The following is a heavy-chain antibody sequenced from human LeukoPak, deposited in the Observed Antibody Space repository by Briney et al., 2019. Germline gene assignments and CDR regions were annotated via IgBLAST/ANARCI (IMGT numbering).Heavy chain of an antibody. CDR3: ARGPTRYYFDC. D-gene: IGHD4-17*01. Sequence: SETLSLTCTVSGGSISNYYWNWLRQPPGKGLEWIGYIYYSGSTNYNPSLKSRVTMSLDTSKNQFSLRLTSVTAADTAVYYCARGPTRYYFDCWGQGTLVTVSS. CDR2: IYYSGST. J-gene: IGHJ4*02. CDR1: GGSISNYY. V-gene: IGHV4-59*01.